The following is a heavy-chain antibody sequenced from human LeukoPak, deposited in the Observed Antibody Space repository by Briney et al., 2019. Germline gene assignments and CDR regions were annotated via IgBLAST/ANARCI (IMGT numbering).Heavy chain of an antibody. Sequence: PSETLSLTCTVSGGSITSYYWSWIRQPPGRGLEWIGYIYYSGNTHYNPSLKSRVTISVDTSKNQFSLKLSSVTAADTAVYYCARSRYYYDSSGPRAFDYWGQGTLVTVSS. J-gene: IGHJ4*02. CDR2: IYYSGNT. CDR3: ARSRYYYDSSGPRAFDY. D-gene: IGHD3-22*01. CDR1: GGSITSYY. V-gene: IGHV4-59*01.